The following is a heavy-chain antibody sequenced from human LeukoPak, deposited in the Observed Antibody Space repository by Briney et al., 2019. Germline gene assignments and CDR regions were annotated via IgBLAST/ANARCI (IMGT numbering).Heavy chain of an antibody. CDR1: GFTFSSYA. CDR2: ISYDGSNK. Sequence: GGSLRLSCAASGFTFSSYAMHWVRQAPGKGLEWVAVISYDGSNKYYADSVKGRFTISRDNSKNTLYLQMNSLRAEDTAVYYCAKEVSGTVDYWGQGTLVTVSS. D-gene: IGHD1-1*01. J-gene: IGHJ4*02. V-gene: IGHV3-30*04. CDR3: AKEVSGTVDY.